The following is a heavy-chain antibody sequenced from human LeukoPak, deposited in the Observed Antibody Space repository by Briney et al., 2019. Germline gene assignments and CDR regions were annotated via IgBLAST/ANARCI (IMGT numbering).Heavy chain of an antibody. CDR2: INTNTGNP. Sequence: GASVKVSCKASGYTFTSYAMNWLRQAPGQGLEWMGWINTNTGNPTYAQGFTGRFVFSLDTSVSTAYLQISSLKAEDTAVYYCARSASGHHIHFDYWGLGTLVTVSS. D-gene: IGHD3-3*01. CDR1: GYTFTSYA. V-gene: IGHV7-4-1*02. J-gene: IGHJ4*02. CDR3: ARSASGHHIHFDY.